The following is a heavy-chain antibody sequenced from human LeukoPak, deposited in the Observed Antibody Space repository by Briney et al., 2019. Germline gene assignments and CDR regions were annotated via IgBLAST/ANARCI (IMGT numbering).Heavy chain of an antibody. V-gene: IGHV1-46*01. CDR3: ARDQGSGYYDFDF. CDR2: INLSGDIT. Sequence: ASVKVSCKASGYTFTSYYIHWVRQAPGQGLEWMGIINLSGDITNYAQKFQGRVTMTRDTSTTTVYMELGSLTSEDTAVYYCARDQGSGYYDFDFWGQGTLVTVSS. J-gene: IGHJ4*02. CDR1: GYTFTSYY. D-gene: IGHD5-12*01.